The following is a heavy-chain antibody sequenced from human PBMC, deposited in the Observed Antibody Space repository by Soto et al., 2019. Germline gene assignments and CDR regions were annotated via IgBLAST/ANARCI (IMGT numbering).Heavy chain of an antibody. V-gene: IGHV3-15*01. CDR1: GFTFSNAW. D-gene: IGHD6-19*01. Sequence: EVQLVESGGGLVKPGGSLRLSCAASGFTFSNAWMSWVRQAPGKGLEWVGRIKSKTDGGTTDYAAPVKGRFTISRDDSKNTLYLQMNSLKTEDTAVYYCTTDDTAVAGNGYYYGMDVWGQGTTVTVSS. J-gene: IGHJ6*02. CDR3: TTDDTAVAGNGYYYGMDV. CDR2: IKSKTDGGTT.